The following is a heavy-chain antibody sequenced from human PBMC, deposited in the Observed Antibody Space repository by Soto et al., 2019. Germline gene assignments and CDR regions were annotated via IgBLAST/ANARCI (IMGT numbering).Heavy chain of an antibody. V-gene: IGHV4-34*01. CDR2: INHSGST. CDR1: GGSFSGYY. Sequence: PSETLSLTCAVYGGSFSGYYWSWIRQPPGKGLEWIGEINHSGSTNYNPSLKSRVTISVDTSKNQFSLKLSSVTAADTAVYYCASTPTPYCSGGSCYSTHYYYYGMDVWGQGTTVTVSS. J-gene: IGHJ6*02. D-gene: IGHD2-15*01. CDR3: ASTPTPYCSGGSCYSTHYYYYGMDV.